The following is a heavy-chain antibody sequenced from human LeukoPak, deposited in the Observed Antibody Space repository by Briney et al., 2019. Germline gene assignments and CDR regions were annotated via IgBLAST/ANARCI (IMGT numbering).Heavy chain of an antibody. CDR3: ATKTAPPRRVDSSDI. CDR1: GDSISPYY. Sequence: SETLSLTCIVSGDSISPYYWSWIRQPAGKGLEWIGRIYTSGTTYYNPSLKSRVTFSLDTSKNHFSLKLTSVTAADTAVYYCATKTAPPRRVDSSDIWGQGTMVTVSS. D-gene: IGHD5-18*01. J-gene: IGHJ3*02. CDR2: IYTSGTT. V-gene: IGHV4-4*07.